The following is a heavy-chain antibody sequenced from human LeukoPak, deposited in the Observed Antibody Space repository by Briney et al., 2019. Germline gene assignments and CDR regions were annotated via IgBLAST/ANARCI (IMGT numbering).Heavy chain of an antibody. D-gene: IGHD3-10*01. J-gene: IGHJ4*02. CDR1: GFTFSSYA. Sequence: GGSLRFSGAASGFTFSSYAMSWVRQAPGKGLKWFSAISGSGGSTYYADSVKGRFTISRDNSKNTLYLQMNSLRAEDTAVYYCAKDMVLWFGEYDYWGQGTLVTVSS. V-gene: IGHV3-23*01. CDR3: AKDMVLWFGEYDY. CDR2: ISGSGGST.